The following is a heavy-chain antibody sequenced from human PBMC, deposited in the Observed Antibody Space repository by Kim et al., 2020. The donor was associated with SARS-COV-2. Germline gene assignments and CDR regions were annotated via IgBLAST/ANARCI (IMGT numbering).Heavy chain of an antibody. V-gene: IGHV1-18*01. CDR1: GYTFTSYG. CDR2: ISAYNGNT. CDR3: ARDWGGEVEAYSSSWYGDYYGMDV. D-gene: IGHD6-13*01. J-gene: IGHJ6*02. Sequence: ASVKVSCKASGYTFTSYGISWVRQAPGQGLEWMGWISAYNGNTNYAQKLQGRVTMTTDTSTSTAYMELRSLRSDDTAVYYCARDWGGEVEAYSSSWYGDYYGMDVWGQGTTVTVSS.